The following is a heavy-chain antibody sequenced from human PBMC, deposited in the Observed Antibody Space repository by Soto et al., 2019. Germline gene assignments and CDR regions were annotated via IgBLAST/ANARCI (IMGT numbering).Heavy chain of an antibody. D-gene: IGHD1-26*01. Sequence: SLXLSCAASGFTFSSYSMKWVRQAPGKGLEWVSSISSSSNYIYYADSMKGRFTISRDNAKNSLYLQMNSLRAEDTAVYYCARDLVGATIWGQGTLVTVSS. V-gene: IGHV3-21*01. CDR3: ARDLVGATI. CDR2: ISSSSNYI. CDR1: GFTFSSYS. J-gene: IGHJ4*02.